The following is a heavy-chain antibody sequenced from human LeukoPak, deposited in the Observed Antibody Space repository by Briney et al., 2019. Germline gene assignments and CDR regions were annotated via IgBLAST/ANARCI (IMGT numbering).Heavy chain of an antibody. CDR1: GFTFSGSA. CDR3: TCIVAAADY. CDR2: IRSKANSYAT. D-gene: IGHD6-13*01. Sequence: GGSLRLSCAASGFTFSGSAMHWVRQASGKGLEWVGRIRSKANSYATAYAASVKGRFTISSDDSKNTAYLQMNSLKTEDTAVYYCTCIVAAADYWGQGTLVTVSS. V-gene: IGHV3-73*01. J-gene: IGHJ4*02.